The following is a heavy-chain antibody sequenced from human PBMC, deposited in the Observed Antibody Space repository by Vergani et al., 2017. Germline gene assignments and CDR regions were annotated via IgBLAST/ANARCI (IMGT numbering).Heavy chain of an antibody. CDR2: IQVDGSNQ. V-gene: IGHV3-30*02. CDR1: GFTLSNYD. J-gene: IGHJ4*02. D-gene: IGHD3-16*01. Sequence: QVQLVESGGGVVQRGGSLRLSCATSGFTLSNYDMQWIRQGPGKGLGFVAFIQVDGSNQYYADSVKGRFTLSRDFSKNTLYLQMNNLRTDYTATYYCAKHFRGWGIDYWGQGTQVIVSS. CDR3: AKHFRGWGIDY.